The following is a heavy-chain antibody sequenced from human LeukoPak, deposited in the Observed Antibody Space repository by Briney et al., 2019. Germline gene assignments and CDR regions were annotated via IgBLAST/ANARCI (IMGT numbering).Heavy chain of an antibody. Sequence: ASVKVSCXVSGYTLTELSMHWVRQARGKGLEWMAGFDPEDGETIYAQKFQGRVTMTEDTSTDTAYMELSSLRSEDTAVYYCATGLHYYDSSGYSDYWGQGTLVTVSS. J-gene: IGHJ4*02. CDR3: ATGLHYYDSSGYSDY. V-gene: IGHV1-24*01. CDR2: FDPEDGET. D-gene: IGHD3-22*01. CDR1: GYTLTELS.